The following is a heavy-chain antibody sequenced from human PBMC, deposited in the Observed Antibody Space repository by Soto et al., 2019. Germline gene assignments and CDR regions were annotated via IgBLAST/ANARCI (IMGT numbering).Heavy chain of an antibody. CDR2: IWYDGSKK. J-gene: IGHJ6*02. Sequence: PGWSLRLSCAASGFSFSLYCMHWVRQAPGKGLEWVAVIWYDGSKKYYADSVKGRFTISRDNSKNTLYLQMNSLRVEDTAIYYCARSKYTNGYHYGMDVCGQGPTV. CDR1: GFSFSLYC. CDR3: ARSKYTNGYHYGMDV. V-gene: IGHV3-33*01. D-gene: IGHD2-8*01.